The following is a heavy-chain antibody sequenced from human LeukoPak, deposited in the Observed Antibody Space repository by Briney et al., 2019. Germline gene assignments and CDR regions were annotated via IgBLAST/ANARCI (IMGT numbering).Heavy chain of an antibody. CDR1: GGSISSGGYY. CDR2: IYYSGST. V-gene: IGHV4-31*03. D-gene: IGHD6-19*01. J-gene: IGHJ3*02. CDR3: ARPRAQWLGNDGFDM. Sequence: SETLSLTCTVSGGSISSGGYYWSWIRQHPGKGLEWIGYIYYSGSTYYNPSLKSRVTISVDTSKNQFSLKLSSVTAADTAVYYCARPRAQWLGNDGFDMWGQGTLVTVSS.